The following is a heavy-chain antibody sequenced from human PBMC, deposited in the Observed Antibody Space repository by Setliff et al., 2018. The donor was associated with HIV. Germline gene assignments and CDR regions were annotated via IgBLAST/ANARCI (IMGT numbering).Heavy chain of an antibody. CDR2: IIPMFGTA. D-gene: IGHD2-8*01. Sequence: SVKVSCKASGGSFSRNAISWVRQAPGHGLEWMGGIIPMFGTADYAQKFQGSVTIIADESTSTAYMELSSLRSEDTAVYYCVRTIYEWGAFDVWGQGTMVTVSS. CDR3: VRTIYEWGAFDV. CDR1: GGSFSRNA. J-gene: IGHJ3*01. V-gene: IGHV1-69*13.